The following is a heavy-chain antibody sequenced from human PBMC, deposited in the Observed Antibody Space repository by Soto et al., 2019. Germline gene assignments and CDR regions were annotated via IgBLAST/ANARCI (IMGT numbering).Heavy chain of an antibody. CDR1: GGTFSDYA. CDR2: IIPMYGRR. D-gene: IGHD3-3*01. J-gene: IGHJ6*02. CDR3: ARDAPLRNGMDV. Sequence: QVLLVQSGAEVRKPGSSVKVSCKPSGGTFSDYAFSWVRQAPGQGLEWMGNIIPMYGRRNYAQKYQGRVTISADESTTTVYVERRGLSFEDTAVYFCARDAPLRNGMDVWGQGTTVTVSS. V-gene: IGHV1-69*18.